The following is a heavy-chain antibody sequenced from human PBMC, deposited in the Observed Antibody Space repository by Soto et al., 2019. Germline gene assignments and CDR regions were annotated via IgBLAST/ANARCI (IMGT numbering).Heavy chain of an antibody. Sequence: QVQLQESGPGLVKPSETLSLSCTVSGGSISSYYWSWFRQSPGKRMEWIGYVHHSWGSSCNPSLLSRVAISLDTSKGQFPVQVPSVSATDTAVYYCARQGLGQLHGLVDVWGQGTTVTVSS. CDR2: VHHSWGS. CDR1: GGSISSYY. J-gene: IGHJ6*02. D-gene: IGHD1-26*01. V-gene: IGHV4-59*08. CDR3: ARQGLGQLHGLVDV.